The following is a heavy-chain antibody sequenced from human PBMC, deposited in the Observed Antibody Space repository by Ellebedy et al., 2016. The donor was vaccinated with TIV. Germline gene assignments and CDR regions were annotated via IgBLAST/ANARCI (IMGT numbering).Heavy chain of an antibody. CDR2: ISFIGNYE. Sequence: GGSLRLXCAASGFNFSDFGMHWVRQAPGKGLEWVALISFIGNYENYADFAEGRFTVSRDNSRKTVSLQMNNLRPEDTALYYCAKDYSEGFFDNTLDGFDSWGRGTLVTVSS. CDR3: AKDYSEGFFDNTLDGFDS. J-gene: IGHJ5*01. V-gene: IGHV3-30*18. D-gene: IGHD1-1*01. CDR1: GFNFSDFG.